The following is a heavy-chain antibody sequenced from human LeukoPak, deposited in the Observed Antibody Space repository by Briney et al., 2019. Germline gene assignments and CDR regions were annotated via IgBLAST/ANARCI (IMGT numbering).Heavy chain of an antibody. CDR3: ARGPSSTYGDYNPCFDY. CDR2: INPSGGST. V-gene: IGHV1-46*01. Sequence: ASVKVSCKVSGYTLTELSMHWVRQAPGQGLEWMGIINPSGGSTSYAQKFQGRVTMTRDTSTSTVYMELSSLRSEDTAVYYCARGPSSTYGDYNPCFDYWGQGTLVTVSS. J-gene: IGHJ4*02. D-gene: IGHD4-17*01. CDR1: GYTLTELS.